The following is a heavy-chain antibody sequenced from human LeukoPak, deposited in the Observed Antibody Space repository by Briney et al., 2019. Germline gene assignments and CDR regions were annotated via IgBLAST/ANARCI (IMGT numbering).Heavy chain of an antibody. J-gene: IGHJ3*01. D-gene: IGHD5-18*01. CDR3: ARGYSYGYKDAFDL. CDR1: GYTFTSYA. V-gene: IGHV1-46*01. CDR2: INPSGGST. Sequence: ASVKVSCKASGYTFTSYAMNWVRQAPGQGLEWMGIINPSGGSTGYPQNFQGRVTMTSDMSTSTVYMELSSLTSEDTAVYYCARGYSYGYKDAFDLWGQGIMVTVSS.